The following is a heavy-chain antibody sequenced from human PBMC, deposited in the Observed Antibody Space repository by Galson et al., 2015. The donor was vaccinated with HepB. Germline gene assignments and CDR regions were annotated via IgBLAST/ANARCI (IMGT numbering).Heavy chain of an antibody. J-gene: IGHJ6*02. CDR2: IKQDGSEK. V-gene: IGHV3-7*03. CDR3: ARDMIPLIVGATRYYYGMDV. D-gene: IGHD1-26*01. CDR1: KFTFSSYW. Sequence: SLRLSCAASKFTFSSYWMSWVRQAPGKGLEWVANIKQDGSEKYYLDSVKGRFTIPRDNAKNSLYLQMNSLRAEDTAVYYCARDMIPLIVGATRYYYGMDVWGQGTTVTVSS.